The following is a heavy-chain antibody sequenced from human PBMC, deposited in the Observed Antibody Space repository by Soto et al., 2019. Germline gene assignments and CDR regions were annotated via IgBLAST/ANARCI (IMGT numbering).Heavy chain of an antibody. CDR1: GGTFSDCY. V-gene: IGHV3-11*01. Sequence: PRSARRLSCAASGGTFSDCYMSWIRQALGKGLVWVSYSSSSGSTIYYADSVKGRFTISRDNAKNSLYLQMNSLRAEDTAVYSCAFSAGTICRLAIAF. CDR2: SSSSGSTI. CDR3: AFSAGTICRLAIAF. J-gene: IGHJ3*01. D-gene: IGHD3-3*01.